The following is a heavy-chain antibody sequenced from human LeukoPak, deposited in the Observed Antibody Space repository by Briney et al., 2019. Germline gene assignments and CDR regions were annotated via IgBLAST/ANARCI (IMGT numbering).Heavy chain of an antibody. D-gene: IGHD6-13*01. CDR2: ISTSANTI. Sequence: GGSLRLSCAASGFTFSSFEMNWVRQAPGKGLEWVSYISTSANTIYYADSVKGRFTISRDNAKNSLYLQMNSLRAEDTAVYYCARGGSSWSNPPPPHYYYYYYMDVWGKGTTVTVSS. CDR3: ARGGSSWSNPPPPHYYYYYYMDV. CDR1: GFTFSSFE. J-gene: IGHJ6*03. V-gene: IGHV3-48*03.